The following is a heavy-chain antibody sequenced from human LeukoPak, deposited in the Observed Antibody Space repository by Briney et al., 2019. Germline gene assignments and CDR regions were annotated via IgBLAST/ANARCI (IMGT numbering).Heavy chain of an antibody. CDR2: IKEDGSML. Sequence: GGSLRLSCAASGFTSSSFWMSWVRQAPGKGLEWVAHIKEDGSMLSYVDSVKGRFTISRDNAKNSVYLQMNSLRAEDTAVYYCARVVTWFDPWGQGSLVTVSS. V-gene: IGHV3-7*04. J-gene: IGHJ5*02. CDR3: ARVVTWFDP. CDR1: GFTSSSFW.